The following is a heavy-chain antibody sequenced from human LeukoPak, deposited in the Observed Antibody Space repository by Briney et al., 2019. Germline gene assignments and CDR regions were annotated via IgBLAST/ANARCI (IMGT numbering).Heavy chain of an antibody. CDR2: FDPEDDET. D-gene: IGHD3-10*01. CDR3: ARGHGSGSANYFDP. Sequence: ASVKVSCKVSGYTLTELSMHWVRQAPGKGLEWMGGFDPEDDETIYAQKFQGRVTMTEDTSTDTAYMELSSLRSEDTAVYYCARGHGSGSANYFDPWGQGTLVTVSS. V-gene: IGHV1-24*01. CDR1: GYTLTELS. J-gene: IGHJ5*02.